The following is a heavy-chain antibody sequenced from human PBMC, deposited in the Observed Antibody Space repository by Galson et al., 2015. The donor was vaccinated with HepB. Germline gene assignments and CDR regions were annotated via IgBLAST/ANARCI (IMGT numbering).Heavy chain of an antibody. V-gene: IGHV1-18*04. D-gene: IGHD6-13*01. CDR3: ARDRAAAAPTSFDY. CDR1: GYTFTSYG. Sequence: SVKVSCKASGYTFTSYGISWVRQAPGQGLEWMGWISAYNGNTNFAQKFQGRVTMTTDTSTSTAYMELRSLRSDDTAVYYCARDRAAAAPTSFDYWGQGTLVTVSS. J-gene: IGHJ4*02. CDR2: ISAYNGNT.